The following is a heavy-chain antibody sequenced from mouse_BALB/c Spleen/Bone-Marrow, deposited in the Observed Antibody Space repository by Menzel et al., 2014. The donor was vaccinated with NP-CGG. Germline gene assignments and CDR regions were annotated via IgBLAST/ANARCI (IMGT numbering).Heavy chain of an antibody. D-gene: IGHD1-1*01. J-gene: IGHJ3*01. CDR3: ARNHFGSNSLGY. CDR2: IDPYYGGT. V-gene: IGHV1S135*01. CDR1: GYSFTGYN. Sequence: EVQRVESGPELEKPGASVKISCKASGYSFTGYNTNWVKQSDGRSLEWIGNIDPYYGGTSYNQKFRGKATLTGDKSSSTAYMQLTSLTSEDSAVYYCARNHFGSNSLGYWGQGTLVTVSA.